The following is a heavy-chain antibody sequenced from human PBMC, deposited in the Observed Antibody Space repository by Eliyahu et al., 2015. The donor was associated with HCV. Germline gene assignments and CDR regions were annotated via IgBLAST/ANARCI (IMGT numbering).Heavy chain of an antibody. CDR3: ARGLDIVLMVSGGYFDY. Sequence: QVQLQESGPGLVKPSQTLSLTCTVSGGSISSGGYYWSWIRQHPGKGLEWIGYIYYSWSTYYNPSLKSRVTISVDTSKNQFSLKLSSVTAADTAVYYCARGLDIVLMVSGGYFDYWGQGTLVTVSS. V-gene: IGHV4-31*03. D-gene: IGHD2-8*01. CDR1: GGSISSGGYY. CDR2: IYYSWST. J-gene: IGHJ4*02.